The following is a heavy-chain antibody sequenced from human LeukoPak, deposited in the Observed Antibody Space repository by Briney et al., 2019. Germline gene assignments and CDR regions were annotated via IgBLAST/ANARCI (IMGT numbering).Heavy chain of an antibody. Sequence: PSETLSLTCAVYGGSFSGYYWSWIRQPPGKGLEWIGEINHSGSTNYNPSLKSRVAISVDTSKNQFSLKLSSVTAADTAVYYCAREPYYYYYYMDVWGKGTTVTVSS. CDR3: AREPYYYYYYMDV. V-gene: IGHV4-34*01. CDR2: INHSGST. D-gene: IGHD1-14*01. J-gene: IGHJ6*03. CDR1: GGSFSGYY.